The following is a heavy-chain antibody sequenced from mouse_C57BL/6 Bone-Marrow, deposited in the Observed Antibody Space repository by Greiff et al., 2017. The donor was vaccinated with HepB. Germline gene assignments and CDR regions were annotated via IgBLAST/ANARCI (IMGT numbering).Heavy chain of an antibody. CDR2: IDPSDSYT. J-gene: IGHJ3*01. CDR3: ESSSYYVFAY. V-gene: IGHV1-69*01. D-gene: IGHD1-1*01. Sequence: QVQLQQPGAELVMPGASVKLSCKASGYTFTSYWMHWVKQRPGQGLEWIGEIDPSDSYTNYNQKFKGKTTLTVDKSSSTAYMQLSSLTSEDSAVSYYESSSYYVFAYWGQGTLVTVSA. CDR1: GYTFTSYW.